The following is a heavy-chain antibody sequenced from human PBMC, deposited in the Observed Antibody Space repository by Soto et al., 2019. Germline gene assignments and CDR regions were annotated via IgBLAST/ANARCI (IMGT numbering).Heavy chain of an antibody. CDR2: IYYSGST. D-gene: IGHD3-3*01. J-gene: IGHJ5*02. CDR3: ARHILLGGDFWSPNWFDP. V-gene: IGHV4-59*08. Sequence: SETLSLTCTVSGGSISSYYWSWIRQPPGKGLEWIGYIYYSGSTNYNPSLKSRVTISVDTSKNQFSLKLSSVTAADTAVYYCARHILLGGDFWSPNWFDPWGQGTLVTVSS. CDR1: GGSISSYY.